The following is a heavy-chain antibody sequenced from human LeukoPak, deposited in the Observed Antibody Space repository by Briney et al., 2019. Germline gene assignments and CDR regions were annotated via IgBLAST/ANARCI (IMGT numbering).Heavy chain of an antibody. J-gene: IGHJ4*02. CDR3: ARYHLLSSNDC. D-gene: IGHD2-2*01. CDR2: IYYSGST. Sequence: SETLSLTCTVSGGSISSTSYYWGWIRQPPEKGLEWIGSIYYSGSTYYNPSLKSRVTISVDTSKNQFSLKLSSVTAADTAVYYCARYHLLSSNDCWGQGTLVTVSS. CDR1: GGSISSTSYY. V-gene: IGHV4-39*01.